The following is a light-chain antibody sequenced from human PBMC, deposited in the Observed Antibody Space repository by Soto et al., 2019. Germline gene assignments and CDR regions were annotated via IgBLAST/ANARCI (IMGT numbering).Light chain of an antibody. V-gene: IGLV1-47*01. CDR3: EAWYDSLSGTGVV. J-gene: IGLJ2*01. CDR1: SSNIGSNY. CDR2: RNN. Sequence: QSVLTQPPSASGTPGQRVTISCSGSSSNIGSNYVYWYQQLPGTAPNLLIYRNNQRPSGVPARFSASESGSSASLAITGLRSQAEAEYDCEAWYDSLSGTGVVFGGGTKLTVL.